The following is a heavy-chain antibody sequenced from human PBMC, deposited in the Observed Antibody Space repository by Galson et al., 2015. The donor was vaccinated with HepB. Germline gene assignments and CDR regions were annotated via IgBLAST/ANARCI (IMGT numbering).Heavy chain of an antibody. CDR1: GFTFSSYG. CDR2: ISYDGSNK. V-gene: IGHV3-30*18. J-gene: IGHJ2*01. CDR3: AKVGSTLRDFWSGYHWYFDL. D-gene: IGHD3-3*01. Sequence: SLRLSCAASGFTFSSYGMHWVRQAPGKGLEWVAVISYDGSNKYYADSVKGRFTISRDNSKNTLYLQMNSLRAEDTAVYYCAKVGSTLRDFWSGYHWYFDLWGRGTLVTVSS.